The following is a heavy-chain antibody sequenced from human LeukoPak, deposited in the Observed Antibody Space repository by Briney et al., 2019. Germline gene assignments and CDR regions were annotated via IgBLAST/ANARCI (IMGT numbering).Heavy chain of an antibody. D-gene: IGHD6-19*01. J-gene: IGHJ4*02. CDR1: GFTFSSFA. Sequence: PGGSLRLSCAASGFTFSSFAMSWVRQALGKGLEWVSDISVSGVSTFYADSVKGRFTISRDNSKNTLYLQMNSLRPEDMAVYYCARAYSSGWFFFDYWGQGTLVTVSS. CDR3: ARAYSSGWFFFDY. V-gene: IGHV3-23*01. CDR2: ISVSGVST.